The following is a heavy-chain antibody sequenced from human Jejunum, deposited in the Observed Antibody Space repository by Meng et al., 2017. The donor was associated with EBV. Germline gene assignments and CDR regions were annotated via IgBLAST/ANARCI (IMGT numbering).Heavy chain of an antibody. CDR3: ARAYYYGSGNYAWFGP. J-gene: IGHJ5*02. CDR2: ISSGGFT. D-gene: IGHD3-10*01. CDR1: GASITDYN. V-gene: IGHV4-59*01. Sequence: QVQMQASGPGLGKPSETLSLTCSVSGASITDYNWSWIRLSPGEGLEWIGYISSGGFTNPNPSLKSRVAMSADTSKNQISLKLTSVTTADTAFYYCARAYYYGSGNYAWFGPWGPGTLVTVSS.